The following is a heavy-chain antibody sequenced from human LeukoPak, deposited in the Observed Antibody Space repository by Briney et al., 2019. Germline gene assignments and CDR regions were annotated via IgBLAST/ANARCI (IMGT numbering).Heavy chain of an antibody. V-gene: IGHV4-34*01. CDR1: GGSFSGYY. CDR3: ARGSYYGPGSYYKPRGFDP. CDR2: INHSGST. Sequence: SETLSLTCAVYGGSFSGYYWSWLRQPPGKGLEWIGEINHSGSTNYNPSLKSRVTISVDTSKNQFSLKLSSVTAADTAVYYCARGSYYGPGSYYKPRGFDPWGQGTLVTVSS. J-gene: IGHJ5*02. D-gene: IGHD3-10*01.